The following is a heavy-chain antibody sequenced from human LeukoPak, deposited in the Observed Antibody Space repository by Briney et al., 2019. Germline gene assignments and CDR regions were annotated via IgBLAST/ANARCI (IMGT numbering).Heavy chain of an antibody. Sequence: SETLSLTCTVSGGSITSSSYYWGWIRQPPGKGLEWIGSIYYSGSTYYNPSLKSRVTISVDTSKNQFSLKLSSVTAADTAVYYCARIYFYGSGNGPGDYWGQGTLVTVSS. CDR3: ARIYFYGSGNGPGDY. CDR2: IYYSGST. V-gene: IGHV4-39*01. J-gene: IGHJ4*02. D-gene: IGHD3-10*01. CDR1: GGSITSSSYY.